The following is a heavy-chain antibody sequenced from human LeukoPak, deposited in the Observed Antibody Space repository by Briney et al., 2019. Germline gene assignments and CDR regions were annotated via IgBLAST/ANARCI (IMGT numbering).Heavy chain of an antibody. Sequence: SETLSLTCTVSGGSISNYYWNYIRQPPGKGLEWIGYIYYSGITNYNPSLKSRVTISVDTSKNQFSLKLSSVTAADTAVYYCARRRYSGSSQHFDYWGQGTLVTVSS. D-gene: IGHD1-26*01. CDR3: ARRRYSGSSQHFDY. CDR1: GGSISNYY. CDR2: IYYSGIT. J-gene: IGHJ4*02. V-gene: IGHV4-59*01.